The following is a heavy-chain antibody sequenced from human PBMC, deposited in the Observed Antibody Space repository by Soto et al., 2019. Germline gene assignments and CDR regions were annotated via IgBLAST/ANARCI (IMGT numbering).Heavy chain of an antibody. CDR3: ARQGVNYGSGPGAFDY. Sequence: QLQLQESGPGLVKPSETLSLTCTVSGGSISSSSYYWGWIRQPPGKGLEWIGSIYYSGSTYYNPSLKSRVTISVDTSKNQFSLKLSSVTAADTAVYYCARQGVNYGSGPGAFDYWGQGTLVTVSS. D-gene: IGHD3-10*01. CDR2: IYYSGST. CDR1: GGSISSSSYY. V-gene: IGHV4-39*01. J-gene: IGHJ4*02.